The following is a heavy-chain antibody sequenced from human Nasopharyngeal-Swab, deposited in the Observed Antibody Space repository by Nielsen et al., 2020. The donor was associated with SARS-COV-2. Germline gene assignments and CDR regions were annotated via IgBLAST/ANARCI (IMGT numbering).Heavy chain of an antibody. D-gene: IGHD3-9*01. J-gene: IGHJ6*02. V-gene: IGHV3-23*01. CDR3: ARGYYDILTGYLQAYYYGIDV. Sequence: WIRQPPGKGLEWVSAISGSGGSTYYADSVKGRSTISRDNSKNTLYLQMNSLRAEDTAVYYCARGYYDILTGYLQAYYYGIDVWGQGTTVTVSS. CDR2: ISGSGGST.